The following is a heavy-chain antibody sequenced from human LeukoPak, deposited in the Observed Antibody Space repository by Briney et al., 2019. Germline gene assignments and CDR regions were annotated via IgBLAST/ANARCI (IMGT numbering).Heavy chain of an antibody. CDR2: IYYSGST. CDR3: ARAGVGSSSSPFDL. CDR1: GGSISSYY. D-gene: IGHD6-6*01. J-gene: IGHJ2*01. V-gene: IGHV4-59*01. Sequence: SETLSLTCTVSGGSISSYYWSWIRQPPGKGLEWIGYIYYSGSTNYNPSLKSRVTISVDTSKNQFSLKLSSVTAADTAVYYRARAGVGSSSSPFDLWGRGTLVTVSS.